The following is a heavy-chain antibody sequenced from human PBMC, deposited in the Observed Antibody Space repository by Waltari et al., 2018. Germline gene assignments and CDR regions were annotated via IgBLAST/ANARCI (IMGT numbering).Heavy chain of an antibody. J-gene: IGHJ4*02. CDR2: IYHSGST. D-gene: IGHD6-13*01. V-gene: IGHV4-38-2*01. CDR1: GYSISSGYY. Sequence: QVQLQESGPGLVKPSETLSLTCAVSGYSISSGYYWGWIRQPPGKGLEWIGSIYHSGSTYYNPSLKSRVTISVDTSKNQFSLKLSSVTAADTAVYYCARASGYSSSWYFDYWGQGTLVTVSS. CDR3: ARASGYSSSWYFDY.